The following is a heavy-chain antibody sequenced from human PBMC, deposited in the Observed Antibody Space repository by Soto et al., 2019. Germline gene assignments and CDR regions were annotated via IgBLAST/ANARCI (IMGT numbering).Heavy chain of an antibody. Sequence: GESLKISCKGSGYSFTSYWIGWVRQMPGKGLEWMGIIYPGDSDTRYSPSFQGQVTISADKSISTAYLQWSSLRAEDTAVYYCARAVEYYGSSMDVWGQGTTVTVSS. CDR2: IYPGDSDT. CDR1: GYSFTSYW. J-gene: IGHJ6*02. D-gene: IGHD3-10*01. CDR3: ARAVEYYGSSMDV. V-gene: IGHV5-51*01.